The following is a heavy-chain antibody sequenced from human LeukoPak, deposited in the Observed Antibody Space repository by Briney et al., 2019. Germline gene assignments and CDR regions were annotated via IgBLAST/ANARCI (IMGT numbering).Heavy chain of an antibody. V-gene: IGHV4-59*01. CDR3: ATRPARGSGPYYPYFDY. J-gene: IGHJ4*02. CDR1: GGSISSSY. Sequence: SETLSLTCTVSGGSISSSYWSWIRQPPGKGLEWIGYIYYSGSTNYNPSLKSRVTISVDTSKTQFSLELTSVTAADTAVYYCATRPARGSGPYYPYFDYWGQGTLVTVSS. CDR2: IYYSGST. D-gene: IGHD3-22*01.